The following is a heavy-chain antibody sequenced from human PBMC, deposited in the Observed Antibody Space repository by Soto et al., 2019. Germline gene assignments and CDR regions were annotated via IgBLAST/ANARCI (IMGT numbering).Heavy chain of an antibody. Sequence: SETRCFTCAVYGGPVHGYYWNWIGQSPGKRPEWIGEINDSTGTHYTPSLKSRVTMSVDTSKNQYSLRYSYVNGADTATYYSATHITVFGVRIPPYDPWGQGTQVTVSS. CDR3: ATHITVFGVRIPPYDP. CDR1: GGPVHGYY. D-gene: IGHD3-3*01. V-gene: IGHV4-34*01. J-gene: IGHJ5*02. CDR2: INDSTGT.